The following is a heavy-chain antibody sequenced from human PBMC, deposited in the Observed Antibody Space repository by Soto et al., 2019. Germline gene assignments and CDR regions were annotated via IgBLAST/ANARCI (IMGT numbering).Heavy chain of an antibody. Sequence: EVQLLESGGGLVQPGGSLRLSCAASGFTFSGYAMSWVRQAPGKGLEWVSAISGSGGGTYYADSVEGRFTISRDNSKNSLYLQMNSPRAEDTAVYHCARDVRNSPVYWGQGTLVTVSS. V-gene: IGHV3-23*01. CDR1: GFTFSGYA. CDR3: ARDVRNSPVY. CDR2: ISGSGGGT. D-gene: IGHD3-16*02. J-gene: IGHJ4*02.